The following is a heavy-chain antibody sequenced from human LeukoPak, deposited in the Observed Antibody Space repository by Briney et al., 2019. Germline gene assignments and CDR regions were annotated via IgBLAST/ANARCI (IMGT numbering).Heavy chain of an antibody. V-gene: IGHV3-30*04. CDR1: GITFSSYV. D-gene: IGHD3-22*01. CDR2: ISADGNSK. CDR3: ARDVVDSSGYYSYFDG. J-gene: IGHJ4*02. Sequence: HPGGSLRLSCAQSGITFSSYVMHWVRQAPGKGLEWVAVISADGNSKYKADSVKGRFTISRDNSKKTPFLQINSLRAEDTAVYYCARDVVDSSGYYSYFDGWGQGTLVTVSS.